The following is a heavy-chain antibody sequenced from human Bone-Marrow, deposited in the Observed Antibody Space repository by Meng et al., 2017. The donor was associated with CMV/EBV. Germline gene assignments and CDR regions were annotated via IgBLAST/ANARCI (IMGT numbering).Heavy chain of an antibody. J-gene: IGHJ4*02. Sequence: GESLKISCAASGFTFSSYAMSWVRQAPGKGLEWVAFIRYDGSNKYYADSVKGRFTISRDNSKNTLYLQMNSLRAEDTAVYYCAKLVVPAATLGDWGQGTLVTVSS. V-gene: IGHV3-30*02. CDR2: IRYDGSNK. CDR3: AKLVVPAATLGD. CDR1: GFTFSSYA. D-gene: IGHD2-2*01.